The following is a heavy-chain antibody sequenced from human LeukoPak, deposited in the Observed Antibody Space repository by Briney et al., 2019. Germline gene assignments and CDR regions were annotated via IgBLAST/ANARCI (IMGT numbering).Heavy chain of an antibody. Sequence: SETLSLTCTVSGGSISSYYWSWIRQPPGKGLEWIGYIYYSGSTYYNPSLKSRVTISVDTSKNQFSLKLSSVTAADTAVYYCARAPGYCSGGSCYSYWFDPWGQGTLVTVSS. CDR2: IYYSGST. J-gene: IGHJ5*02. CDR1: GGSISSYY. D-gene: IGHD2-15*01. V-gene: IGHV4-59*06. CDR3: ARAPGYCSGGSCYSYWFDP.